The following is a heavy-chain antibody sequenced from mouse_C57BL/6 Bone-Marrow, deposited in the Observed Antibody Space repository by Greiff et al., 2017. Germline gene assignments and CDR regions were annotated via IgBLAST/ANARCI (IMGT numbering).Heavy chain of an antibody. CDR1: GYTFTSYW. D-gene: IGHD1-1*01. Sequence: QVQLQQPGAELVKPGASVKLSCKASGYTFTSYWMQWVKQRPGQGLEWIGEIDPSDSYTNYNQKFKGKATLTVDTSSSTAYMQLSSLTSEDSAVCYCAGIAGSAWFAYWGQGTLVTVSA. CDR2: IDPSDSYT. V-gene: IGHV1-50*01. J-gene: IGHJ3*01. CDR3: AGIAGSAWFAY.